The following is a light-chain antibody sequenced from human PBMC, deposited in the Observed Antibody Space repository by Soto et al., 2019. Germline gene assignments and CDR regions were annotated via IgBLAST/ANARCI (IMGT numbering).Light chain of an antibody. Sequence: EIVLTQSPGTLSLSPGDRATLSCRASQSVRSSYLAWYQQKPGQAPRPLIYGASSRATGIPDRFSGSGSGTAFTLTISRLEPEDFAVYYCQQYGDLYTFGQGPKVEIK. V-gene: IGKV3-20*01. J-gene: IGKJ2*01. CDR3: QQYGDLYT. CDR1: QSVRSSY. CDR2: GAS.